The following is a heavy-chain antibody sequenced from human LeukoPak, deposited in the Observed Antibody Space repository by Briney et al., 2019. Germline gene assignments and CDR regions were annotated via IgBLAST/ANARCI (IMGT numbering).Heavy chain of an antibody. J-gene: IGHJ5*02. V-gene: IGHV3-23*01. D-gene: IGHD3-10*01. Sequence: PGGSLRLSCAASGFTFSNAWMSWVRQAPGKGLEWVSDISGSGGSTYYADSVKGRFTISRDNSKNTVYLQMNSLRAEDTAVYYCAGDGSDPCDPWGQGTLVTVSS. CDR2: ISGSGGST. CDR1: GFTFSNAW. CDR3: AGDGSDPCDP.